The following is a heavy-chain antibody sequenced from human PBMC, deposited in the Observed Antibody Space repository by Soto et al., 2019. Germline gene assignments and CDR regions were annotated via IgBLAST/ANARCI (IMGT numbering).Heavy chain of an antibody. CDR2: IYYSGST. D-gene: IGHD4-4*01. CDR3: ARVGPTVTPYYFDY. V-gene: IGHV4-30-4*01. J-gene: IGHJ4*02. Sequence: PSETLSLTCTVSGGSISSGDYYWSWIRQPPGKGLEWIGYIYYSGSTYYNPSLKSRVTISVDTSKNQLSLKLSSVTAADTAVYYCARVGPTVTPYYFDYWGQGTLVTVSS. CDR1: GGSISSGDYY.